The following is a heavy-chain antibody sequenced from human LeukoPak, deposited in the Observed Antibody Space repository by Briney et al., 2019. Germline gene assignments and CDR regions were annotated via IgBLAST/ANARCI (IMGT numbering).Heavy chain of an antibody. CDR1: GYTFTSYD. CDR3: ARGWSYYDFWSGYFPKARYQYNWFDP. V-gene: IGHV1-8*01. D-gene: IGHD3-3*01. J-gene: IGHJ5*02. CDR2: MNPNSGNT. Sequence: ASVKVSCKASGYTFTSYDINWVRQATGQGLEWMGWMNPNSGNTGYAQKFQGRVTMTRNTSISTAYMELSSLRSEDTAVYYCARGWSYYDFWSGYFPKARYQYNWFDPWGQGTLVTVSS.